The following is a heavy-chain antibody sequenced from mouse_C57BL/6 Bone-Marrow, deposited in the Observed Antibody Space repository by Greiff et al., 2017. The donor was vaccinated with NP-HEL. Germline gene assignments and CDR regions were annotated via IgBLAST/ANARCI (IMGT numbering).Heavy chain of an antibody. V-gene: IGHV10-1*01. Sequence: EVKVVESGGGLVQPKGSLKLSCAASGFSFNNYAMNWVRQAPGKGLEWVARIRSKSNNDATYYADSVKDRFTISRDDSESMLYLRMNNLKTEDTAMYYCVVYFDVWGTGTTVTVSS. CDR2: IRSKSNNDAT. J-gene: IGHJ1*03. CDR3: VVYFDV. CDR1: GFSFNNYA.